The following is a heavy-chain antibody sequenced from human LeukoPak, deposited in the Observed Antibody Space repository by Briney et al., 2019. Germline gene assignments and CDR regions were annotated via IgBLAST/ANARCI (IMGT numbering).Heavy chain of an antibody. CDR1: GFTFSSYA. J-gene: IGHJ3*02. CDR2: ISYDGSNK. CDR3: ARGGFGELRDAFDI. V-gene: IGHV3-30-3*01. D-gene: IGHD3-10*01. Sequence: AGGSLRLSCAASGFTFSSYAMHWVRQAPGKGLEWVAVISYDGSNKYYADSVKGRFTISRDNSKNTLYLQMNSLRAEDTAVYYCARGGFGELRDAFDIWGQGTMVTVSS.